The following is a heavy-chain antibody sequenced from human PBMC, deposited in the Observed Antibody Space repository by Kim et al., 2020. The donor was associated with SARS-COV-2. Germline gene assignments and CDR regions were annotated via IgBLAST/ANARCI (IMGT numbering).Heavy chain of an antibody. CDR3: ARGYSYGFDY. D-gene: IGHD5-18*01. CDR2: GT. J-gene: IGHJ4*02. V-gene: IGHV1-2*05. Sequence: GTNYAQKIQGRGTMTRDTCISTAYMELSRLRSDDTVVYYCARGYSYGFDYWGQGTLVTVSS.